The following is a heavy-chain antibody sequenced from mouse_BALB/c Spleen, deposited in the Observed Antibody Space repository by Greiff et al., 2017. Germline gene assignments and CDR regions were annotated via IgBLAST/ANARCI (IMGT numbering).Heavy chain of an antibody. CDR3: ARGGDYRDYYAMDY. J-gene: IGHJ4*01. V-gene: IGHV14-3*02. Sequence: EVQLQQSGAELVKPGASVKLSCTASGFNIKDTYMHWVKQRPEQGLEWIGRIDPANGNTKYDPKFQGKATITADTSSNTAYLQLSSLTSEDTAVYYCARGGDYRDYYAMDYWGQGTSVTVSS. D-gene: IGHD2-14*01. CDR2: IDPANGNT. CDR1: GFNIKDTY.